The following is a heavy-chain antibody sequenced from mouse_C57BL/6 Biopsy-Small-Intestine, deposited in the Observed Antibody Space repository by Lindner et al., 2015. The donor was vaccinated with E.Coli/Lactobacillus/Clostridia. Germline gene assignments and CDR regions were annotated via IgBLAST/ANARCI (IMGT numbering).Heavy chain of an antibody. Sequence: VQLQESGAELMKPGASVKLSCKATGCTFTGYWIEWVKQRPGHGLEWIGEILPGSGSTNYNETFNGKATFTADTSSNTVYMQVSSLTTEDSAIFYCARRWGFYFDVWGTGTTVTVSS. D-gene: IGHD1-1*02. J-gene: IGHJ1*03. CDR1: GCTFTGYW. V-gene: IGHV1-9*01. CDR3: ARRWGFYFDV. CDR2: ILPGSGST.